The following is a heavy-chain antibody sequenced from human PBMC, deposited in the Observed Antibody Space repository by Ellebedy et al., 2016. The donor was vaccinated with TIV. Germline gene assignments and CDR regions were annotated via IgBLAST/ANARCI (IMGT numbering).Heavy chain of an antibody. CDR1: GFTFTSSA. V-gene: IGHV1-58*01. J-gene: IGHJ6*02. D-gene: IGHD6-13*01. CDR3: AADRGIAAADDYGMDV. CDR2: IVVGSGNT. Sequence: SVKVSCXASGFTFTSSAVQWVRQARGQRLEWIGWIVVGSGNTNYAQKFQERVTITRDMSTSTAYMELSSLRSEDTAVYYCAADRGIAAADDYGMDVWGQGTTVTVSS.